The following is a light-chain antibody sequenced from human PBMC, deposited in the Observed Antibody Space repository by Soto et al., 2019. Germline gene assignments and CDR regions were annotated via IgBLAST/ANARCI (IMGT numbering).Light chain of an antibody. Sequence: DIVMTQSPDSLAVSLGERATINCRSSQSVFYTSNNQNYLGWYQQKPGRPPKLLIFWASTRAAGVPDRFRGSGSGTDFTLTINSLQAEDVAVYYCLQYYKCLPITFGGGTKVELK. V-gene: IGKV4-1*01. CDR1: QSVFYTSNNQNY. CDR2: WAS. CDR3: LQYYKCLPIT. J-gene: IGKJ4*01.